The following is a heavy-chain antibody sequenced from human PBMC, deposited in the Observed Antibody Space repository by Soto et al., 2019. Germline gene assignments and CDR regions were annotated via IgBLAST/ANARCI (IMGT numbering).Heavy chain of an antibody. D-gene: IGHD1-26*01. CDR1: GFTFVDYA. J-gene: IGHJ5*02. CDR2: ISRNRGSI. V-gene: IGHV3-9*01. CDR3: AKDTGSGRYNWFDP. Sequence: EVQLVESGGGLVQPASPLRLSCAASGFTFVDYAIHWARQAPGKGLEWVSVISRNRGSIGYADSVKGRFTISRDNAKNSLYLQMNSLRAEDTALYYCAKDTGSGRYNWFDPWGQGTLVTVSS.